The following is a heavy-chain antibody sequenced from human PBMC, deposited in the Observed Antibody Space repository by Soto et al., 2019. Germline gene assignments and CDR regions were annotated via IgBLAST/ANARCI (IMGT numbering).Heavy chain of an antibody. CDR2: INPSGGST. J-gene: IGHJ4*02. Sequence: ASVKVSCKASGYTFTSYYMHWVRQAPGQGLEWMGIINPSGGSTSYAQKFQGRVTMTRDTSTSTVYMELSSLRSEDTAVYYCARDLDPRIEAAGGGVAYWGQGTRVTVST. CDR1: GYTFTSYY. CDR3: ARDLDPRIEAAGGGVAY. D-gene: IGHD6-13*01. V-gene: IGHV1-46*01.